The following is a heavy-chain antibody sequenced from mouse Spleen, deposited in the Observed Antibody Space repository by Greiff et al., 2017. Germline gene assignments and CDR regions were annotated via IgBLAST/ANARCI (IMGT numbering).Heavy chain of an antibody. Sequence: EVKLVESGGGLVKPGGSLKLSCAASGFTFSDYGMHWVRQAPEKGLEWVAYISSGSSTIYYADTVKGRFTISRDNAKNTLFLQMTSLRSEDTAMYYCARDKLGRFAYWGQGTLVTVSA. CDR2: ISSGSSTI. J-gene: IGHJ3*01. V-gene: IGHV5-17*01. CDR1: GFTFSDYG. D-gene: IGHD4-1*01. CDR3: ARDKLGRFAY.